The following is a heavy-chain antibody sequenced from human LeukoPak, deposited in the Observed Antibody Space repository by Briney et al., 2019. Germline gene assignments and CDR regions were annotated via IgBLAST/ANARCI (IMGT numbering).Heavy chain of an antibody. Sequence: GGSLRLSCEASGFSFDGYTLHWVRQAPGKGLEWVSLISWDGGDTYYADSVKGRFTISRDNSKDSLYLQMNSLRAEDTAVYYCARGREYSYGYHYYYMDVWGKGTTVTVSS. V-gene: IGHV3-43*01. CDR1: GFSFDGYT. D-gene: IGHD5-18*01. CDR3: ARGREYSYGYHYYYMDV. CDR2: ISWDGGDT. J-gene: IGHJ6*03.